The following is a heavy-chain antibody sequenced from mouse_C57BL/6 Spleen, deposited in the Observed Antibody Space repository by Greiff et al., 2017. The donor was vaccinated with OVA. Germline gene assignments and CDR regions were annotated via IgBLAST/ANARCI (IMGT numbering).Heavy chain of an antibody. CDR2: IDPANGNT. CDR1: GFNIKNTY. Sequence: EVQLQQSVAELVRPGASVKLSCTASGFNIKNTYMHWVKQRPEQGLEWIGRIDPANGNTKYAPKFQGKATITADASSNTAYLQLSSLASEDTAICYWGRSYYDYEGAFDCWGQGTTLTVSS. J-gene: IGHJ2*01. CDR3: GRSYYDYEGAFDC. V-gene: IGHV14-3*01. D-gene: IGHD2-4*01.